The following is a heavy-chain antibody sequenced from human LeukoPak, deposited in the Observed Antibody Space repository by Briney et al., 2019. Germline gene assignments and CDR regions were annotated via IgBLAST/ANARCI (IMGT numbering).Heavy chain of an antibody. Sequence: SETLSLTCTVSGGSLSSYYWSWVRQPQGKGMEWIGPIYHSGNTYYNPSLNSRVTISVDTSKNQFSLRLSSVTAADTAVYYCARDPDHSGHFEYWGQGTLVTVSS. V-gene: IGHV4-59*05. CDR1: GGSLSSYY. CDR3: ARDPDHSGHFEY. D-gene: IGHD6-19*01. J-gene: IGHJ4*02. CDR2: IYHSGNT.